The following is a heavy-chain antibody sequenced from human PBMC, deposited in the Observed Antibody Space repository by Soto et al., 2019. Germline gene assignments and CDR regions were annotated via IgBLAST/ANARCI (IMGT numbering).Heavy chain of an antibody. CDR2: IYYSGST. J-gene: IGHJ6*02. Sequence: PSETLSLTCTVSGGSISSGGYYWSWIRQHPGKGLEWIGYIYYSGSTYYNPSLKSRVTISVDTSKNQFSLKLSSVTAADTAVYYCARVGLGYCISTSCYFHGMDVWGQGTTVTVSS. D-gene: IGHD2-2*01. CDR1: GGSISSGGYY. V-gene: IGHV4-31*03. CDR3: ARVGLGYCISTSCYFHGMDV.